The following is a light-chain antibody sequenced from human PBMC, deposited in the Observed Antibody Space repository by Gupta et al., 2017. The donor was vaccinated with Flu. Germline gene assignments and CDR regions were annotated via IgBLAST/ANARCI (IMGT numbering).Light chain of an antibody. J-gene: IGLJ1*01. CDR1: SSDVGRSDS. CDR3: HYSKSNSTIYV. CDR2: DVS. V-gene: IGLV2-14*01. Sequence: QSALTQPASVSGSPGQSITISCTGTSSDVGRSDSVSWYPQHPGKAPKLLMYDVSNRPSGVSSRFSGSKSGTTASLTIXRXQAEEEXDYYCHYSKSNSTIYVFGTGTKVTVL.